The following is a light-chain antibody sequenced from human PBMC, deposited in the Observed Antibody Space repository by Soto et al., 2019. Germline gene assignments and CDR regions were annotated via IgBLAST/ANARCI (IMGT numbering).Light chain of an antibody. CDR3: QQYVSAPIT. CDR2: GVS. Sequence: IVLTLSPGTLSLSPGESATLFCRASQSLSSNYLAWYQQKHGQAPRLLIYGVSSRATGVPVSFSGSGSGTDFNLTISRLETEDFAVYYCQQYVSAPITFGQGTRLEIK. J-gene: IGKJ5*01. V-gene: IGKV3-20*01. CDR1: QSLSSNY.